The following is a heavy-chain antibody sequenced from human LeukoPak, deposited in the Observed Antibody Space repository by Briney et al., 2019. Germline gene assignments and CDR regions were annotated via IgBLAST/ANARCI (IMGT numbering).Heavy chain of an antibody. D-gene: IGHD2-15*01. CDR1: GFTFTSYA. Sequence: GGSLRLSCAASGFTFTSYAMGWVRQAPGKGLEWVSAISGSGGGTYYADSVKGRFTISRDNSKNTLYLQMNSLRAEDTAVYYCAREYCSGGTCYLPGYWGQGTLVTVSS. V-gene: IGHV3-23*01. CDR2: ISGSGGGT. CDR3: AREYCSGGTCYLPGY. J-gene: IGHJ4*02.